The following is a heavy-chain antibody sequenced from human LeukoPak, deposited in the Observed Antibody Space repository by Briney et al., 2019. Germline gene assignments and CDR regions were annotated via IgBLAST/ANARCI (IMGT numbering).Heavy chain of an antibody. D-gene: IGHD6-13*01. CDR2: INQDESEK. Sequence: GGSLRLSCATSGFIFSRYWMSWVRQAPGKGLEWVANINQDESEKNYVDSVKGRFTISRDNAKNSLDLQMNSLRAEDTAVYYCAKDSSSRQHYYYYYYMDVWGKGTTVTVSS. CDR1: GFIFSRYW. V-gene: IGHV3-7*01. CDR3: AKDSSSRQHYYYYYYMDV. J-gene: IGHJ6*03.